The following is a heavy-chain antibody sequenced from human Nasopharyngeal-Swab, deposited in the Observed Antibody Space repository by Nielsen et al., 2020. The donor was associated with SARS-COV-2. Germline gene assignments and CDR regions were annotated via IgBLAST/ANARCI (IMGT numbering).Heavy chain of an antibody. Sequence: ASVKVSCKASGFTFNQYYMHWVRQAPGQGLEWMGLIFSRSDTTGLAHIFKGRVTMTWDTSTNTVYMELSSLTSDDTAVYFCAREAPSTFFFDSWGQGTLLTVSS. CDR2: IFSRSDTT. V-gene: IGHV1-46*02. CDR3: AREAPSTFFFDS. CDR1: GFTFNQYY. D-gene: IGHD1-1*01. J-gene: IGHJ4*02.